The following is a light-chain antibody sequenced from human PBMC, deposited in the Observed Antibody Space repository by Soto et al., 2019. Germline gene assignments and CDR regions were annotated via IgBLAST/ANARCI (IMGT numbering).Light chain of an antibody. CDR1: QTVGTNF. Sequence: EIVLTQFPGTLSLLPGQRATLSCRASQTVGTNFLAWYQQKPGQAPRLLMFGTSNRATDIPDRFGGSGSGTDFTLTISRLEPEDVAVYYCQQRSNGFGQGTRLEIK. CDR2: GTS. J-gene: IGKJ5*01. CDR3: QQRSNG. V-gene: IGKV3D-20*02.